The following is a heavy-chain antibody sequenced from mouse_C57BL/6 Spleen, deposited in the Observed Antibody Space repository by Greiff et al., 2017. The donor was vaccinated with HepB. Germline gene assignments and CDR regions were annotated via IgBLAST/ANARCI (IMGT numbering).Heavy chain of an antibody. CDR3: ARLYDGYYEFAY. J-gene: IGHJ3*01. V-gene: IGHV1-9*01. Sequence: VQRVESGAELMKPGASVKLSCKATGYTFTGYWIEWVKQRPGHGLEWIGEILPGSGSTNYNEKFKGKATFTADTSSNTAYMQLSSLTTEDSAIYYCARLYDGYYEFAYWGQGTLVTVSA. CDR2: ILPGSGST. CDR1: GYTFTGYW. D-gene: IGHD2-3*01.